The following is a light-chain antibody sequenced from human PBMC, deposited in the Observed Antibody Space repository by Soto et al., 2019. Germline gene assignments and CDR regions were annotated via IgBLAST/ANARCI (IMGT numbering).Light chain of an antibody. CDR1: SSDVGGYNY. Sequence: QSVLTQPPSASGSPRQSVTISCTGTSSDVGGYNYVSWYQQHPGKAPKLMIYEVSKRPSGVPGRFSGSKSGNTASLTVSGLRAEDEADYYCSSFAGSNNYVFGIGTKVTVL. CDR3: SSFAGSNNYV. J-gene: IGLJ1*01. CDR2: EVS. V-gene: IGLV2-8*01.